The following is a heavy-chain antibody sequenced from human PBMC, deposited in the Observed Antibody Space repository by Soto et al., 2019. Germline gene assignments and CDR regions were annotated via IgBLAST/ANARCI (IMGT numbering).Heavy chain of an antibody. J-gene: IGHJ3*02. CDR3: ARVLQYCSGNSCYFDI. Sequence: QVQLQESGPGLVKPSGTLSLTCAVSGGSISSNNWWNWVRQSPGKGLEWIGEVYHSGTTNYNPSLKSRVTISVDTSKNQSFLKLNSVTAADTAVYYCARVLQYCSGNSCYFDIWGQGTMVTVSS. V-gene: IGHV4-4*02. CDR2: VYHSGTT. CDR1: GGSISSNNW. D-gene: IGHD2-2*01.